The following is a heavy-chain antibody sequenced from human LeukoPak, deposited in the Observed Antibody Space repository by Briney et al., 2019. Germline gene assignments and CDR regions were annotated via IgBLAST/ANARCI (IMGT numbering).Heavy chain of an antibody. Sequence: PGGSLRLSCAASGFSFSSYEMNWVRQAPGKGLEWISYIPSTGSTMYYADSVKGRFTISRDNAKNALYLQMNSLRAEDTAVYYCAKGRDYGDLFDYWGQGTLVTVSS. CDR1: GFSFSSYE. CDR3: AKGRDYGDLFDY. D-gene: IGHD4-17*01. CDR2: IPSTGSTM. J-gene: IGHJ4*02. V-gene: IGHV3-48*03.